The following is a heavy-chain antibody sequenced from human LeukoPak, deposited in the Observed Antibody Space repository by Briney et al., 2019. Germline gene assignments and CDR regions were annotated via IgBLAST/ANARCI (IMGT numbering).Heavy chain of an antibody. CDR1: GFTFSSYW. CDR2: INSDGSST. V-gene: IGHV3-74*01. Sequence: GGSLRLSCAASGFTFSSYWMHWVRQAPGKGLVWVSRINSDGSSTSYADSVKGRFTISRDNAKNTLYLQMNSLRAEDTAVYYCARGLRSLAVAGTGAFDYWGQGTLVTVSS. J-gene: IGHJ4*02. D-gene: IGHD6-19*01. CDR3: ARGLRSLAVAGTGAFDY.